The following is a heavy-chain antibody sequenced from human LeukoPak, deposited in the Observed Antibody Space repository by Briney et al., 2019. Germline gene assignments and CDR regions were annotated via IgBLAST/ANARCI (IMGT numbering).Heavy chain of an antibody. CDR3: ARDTGFSGTKYPDY. CDR2: ISGSGDII. D-gene: IGHD1-26*01. J-gene: IGHJ4*02. Sequence: GGSLRLSCAASGFTFSNYAMSWVRQAPGKGLEWVSVISGSGDIIYYADSVKGRFTISRDNSKNTLYLQMNSLRPEDTALYYCARDTGFSGTKYPDYWGQGTLVTVSS. V-gene: IGHV3-23*01. CDR1: GFTFSNYA.